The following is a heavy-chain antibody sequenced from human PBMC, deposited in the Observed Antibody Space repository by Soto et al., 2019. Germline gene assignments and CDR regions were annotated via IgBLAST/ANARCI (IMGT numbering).Heavy chain of an antibody. CDR3: ARGYCGGDCYSEYYFDY. Sequence: QVQLVHSGAEVKKPGSSVKVSCKASGGTFSSYTISWVRQAPGQGLEWMGRIFPILGIANYAQKFQGRVTITADKSTSXXYVERGSLGSEDTAVYYCARGYCGGDCYSEYYFDYWGQGTLVTVSS. CDR2: IFPILGIA. CDR1: GGTFSSYT. V-gene: IGHV1-69*02. J-gene: IGHJ4*02. D-gene: IGHD2-21*02.